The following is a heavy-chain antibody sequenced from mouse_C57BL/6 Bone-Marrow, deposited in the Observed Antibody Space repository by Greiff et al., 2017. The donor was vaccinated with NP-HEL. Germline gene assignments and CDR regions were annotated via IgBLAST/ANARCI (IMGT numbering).Heavy chain of an antibody. D-gene: IGHD1-1*01. CDR1: GYTFTSYW. V-gene: IGHV1-53*01. CDR3: ARALTTVPFAY. Sequence: QVQLKESGTELVKPGASVKLSCKASGYTFTSYWMHWVKQRPGQGLEWLGNINPSNGGTNYNEKFKSKATLTVDKSSSTAYMQLSSLTSEDSAVYYCARALTTVPFAYWGQGTLVTVSA. CDR2: INPSNGGT. J-gene: IGHJ3*01.